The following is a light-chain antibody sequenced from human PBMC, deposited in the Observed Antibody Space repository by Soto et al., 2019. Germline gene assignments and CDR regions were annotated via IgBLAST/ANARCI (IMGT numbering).Light chain of an antibody. CDR1: QSVSSSF. CDR2: GAS. Sequence: EIVLTQSPGTLSLSPGERATLSCRASQSVSSSFLAWYQQKPGQAPRLLIYGASSRAIGIPDRFSGSGSGTDFTLTISRLEPEDFAVYYCQQYDSSPWTFGQGTKVEIK. V-gene: IGKV3-20*01. J-gene: IGKJ1*01. CDR3: QQYDSSPWT.